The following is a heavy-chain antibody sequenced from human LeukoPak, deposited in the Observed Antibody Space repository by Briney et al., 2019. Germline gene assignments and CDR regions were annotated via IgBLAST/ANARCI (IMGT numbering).Heavy chain of an antibody. CDR2: ISYDENNK. D-gene: IGHD3-22*01. V-gene: IGHV3-30*04. CDR1: GFTFSSYA. Sequence: GRSLRLSCAASGFTFSSYAMHWVRQAPGKGLEWVAVISYDENNKYYTDSVKGRFTISRDNSKNTPYLQMNSLRAEDTAVYYCAGAYDSSGYGYFDYWGQGTLVTVSS. CDR3: AGAYDSSGYGYFDY. J-gene: IGHJ4*02.